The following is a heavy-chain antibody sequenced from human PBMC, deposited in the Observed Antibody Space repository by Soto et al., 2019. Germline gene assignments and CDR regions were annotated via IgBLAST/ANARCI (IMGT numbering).Heavy chain of an antibody. Sequence: VQLVESGGGVVQPGRSLRLSCAASGFTFSNYGMHWVRQAPGKGLEWVAVIWYDGSNENYADTVKGRFTISRDNSKNTLYLQMNSLRDEDTAVYYCARRFSSGWYADYWGQGTLVTVSS. CDR2: IWYDGSNE. V-gene: IGHV3-33*01. J-gene: IGHJ4*02. CDR3: ARRFSSGWYADY. CDR1: GFTFSNYG. D-gene: IGHD6-19*01.